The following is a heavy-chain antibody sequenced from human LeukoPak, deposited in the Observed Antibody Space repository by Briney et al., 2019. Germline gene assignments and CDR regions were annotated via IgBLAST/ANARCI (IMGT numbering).Heavy chain of an antibody. D-gene: IGHD6-13*01. CDR1: GGSFSGYY. V-gene: IGHV4-34*01. CDR3: ARDFSMGYSSSWYVGY. J-gene: IGHJ4*02. Sequence: SETLSLTCAVYGGSFSGYYWSWIRQPPGKGLEWIGEINHSGSTNYNPSLKSRVTISVDTSKNQFSLKLSSVTAADTAVYYCARDFSMGYSSSWYVGYWGQGTLVTVSS. CDR2: INHSGST.